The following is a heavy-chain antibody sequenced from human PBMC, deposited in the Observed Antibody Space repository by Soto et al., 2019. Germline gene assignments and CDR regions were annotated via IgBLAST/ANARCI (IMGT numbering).Heavy chain of an antibody. CDR1: GYTFSSYG. CDR3: ARGPRYCSTTTCFSGVTWFDP. CDR2: ISSYNGNT. V-gene: IGHV1-18*04. D-gene: IGHD2-2*01. Sequence: ASVKVSCKASGYTFSSYGISWVRQAPGQGLEWMGWISSYNGNTNYAQNVQDRVTLTTDTSTSTTYMELRSLRSDDTAVYYCARGPRYCSTTTCFSGVTWFDPWGQGTLVTVSS. J-gene: IGHJ5*02.